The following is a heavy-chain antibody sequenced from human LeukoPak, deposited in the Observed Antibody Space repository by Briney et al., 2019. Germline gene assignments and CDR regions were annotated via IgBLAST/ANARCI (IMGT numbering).Heavy chain of an antibody. CDR3: AKIYDFWSGYYWYFDY. D-gene: IGHD3-3*01. J-gene: IGHJ4*02. Sequence: PGGSLRLSCAASGFTFSSYAMSWVRQAPGKGLEWVSAISGSGGSTYYADSVKGRFTISRDNSKNTLYLQMNSLRAEDTAVNYCAKIYDFWSGYYWYFDYWGQGTLVTVSS. CDR2: ISGSGGST. CDR1: GFTFSSYA. V-gene: IGHV3-23*01.